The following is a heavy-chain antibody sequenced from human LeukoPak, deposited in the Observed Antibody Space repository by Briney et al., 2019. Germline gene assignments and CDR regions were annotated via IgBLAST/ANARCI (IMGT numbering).Heavy chain of an antibody. V-gene: IGHV3-15*01. D-gene: IGHD6-19*01. CDR1: GFTFSDAW. Sequence: GGSLRLSCAASGFTFSDAWMSWVRQSPGKGLEWAGRIQRKTDGGTTDYGACVKGRFSISRDDSKDTLYLQMNSLRTEDTGVYYCTTVSSYIRGLAGFDSWGQGTLVTVSS. J-gene: IGHJ4*02. CDR2: IQRKTDGGTT. CDR3: TTVSSYIRGLAGFDS.